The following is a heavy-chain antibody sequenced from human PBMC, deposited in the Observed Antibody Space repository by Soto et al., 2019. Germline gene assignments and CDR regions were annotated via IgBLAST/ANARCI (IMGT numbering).Heavy chain of an antibody. D-gene: IGHD3-10*01. CDR1: GGSISSGGYY. CDR2: IYYSGST. V-gene: IGHV4-31*03. J-gene: IGHJ5*02. CDR3: ARGSITMVRGATTPHNWFDP. Sequence: SETLSLACTVSGGSISSGGYYWSWIRQHPGKGLEWIGYIYYSGSTYYNPSLKSRVTISVDTSKNQFSLKLSSVTAADTAVYYCARGSITMVRGATTPHNWFDPWGQGTLVTVS.